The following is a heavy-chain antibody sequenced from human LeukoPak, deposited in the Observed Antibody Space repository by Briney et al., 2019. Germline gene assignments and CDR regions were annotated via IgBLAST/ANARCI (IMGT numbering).Heavy chain of an antibody. D-gene: IGHD6-19*01. CDR2: INQDGSEK. V-gene: IGHV3-7*01. CDR3: GRGGGGDGSGWSTTDY. J-gene: IGHJ4*02. Sequence: GGSLRLSCVGSGFTFSSYWMSWVRQAPGKGLEWVANINQDGSEKYDVDSAKGRFTISRDNAKNSLYLQMNSLRVEDTAMYYWGRGGGGDGSGWSTTDYWGQGTLVTISS. CDR1: GFTFSSYW.